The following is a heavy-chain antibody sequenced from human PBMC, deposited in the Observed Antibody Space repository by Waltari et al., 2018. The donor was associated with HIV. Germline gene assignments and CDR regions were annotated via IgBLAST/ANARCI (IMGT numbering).Heavy chain of an antibody. CDR1: GSTFIDYF. D-gene: IGHD2-2*01. CDR3: ARGYVQNDLRGLFHL. J-gene: IGHJ2*01. V-gene: IGHV1-2*06. CDR2: INPKSGVT. Sequence: QELLVQSGAEVKKPGASQNVSSTASGSTFIDYFLHWVRQAPGQGLEWMGRINPKSGVTHYPQKFQGRVIMTRDTSMSTAYMDLTRLRADDTALYFCARGYVQNDLRGLFHLWGRGTSVTVSS.